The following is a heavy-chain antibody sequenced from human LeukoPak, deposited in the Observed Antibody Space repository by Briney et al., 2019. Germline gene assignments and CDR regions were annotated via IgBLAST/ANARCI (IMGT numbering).Heavy chain of an antibody. CDR1: GYTFTSYG. Sequence: GASVKVSCKASGYTFTSYGISWVRQAPGQGLEWMGWINPNSGDTNFAQNFQGRVTVTGDTSISTAFMEVTRLRSDDTAVYYCARDLSYFDSSGYSSRNVFDIWGQGTMVTVSS. J-gene: IGHJ3*02. CDR3: ARDLSYFDSSGYSSRNVFDI. D-gene: IGHD3-22*01. CDR2: INPNSGDT. V-gene: IGHV1-2*02.